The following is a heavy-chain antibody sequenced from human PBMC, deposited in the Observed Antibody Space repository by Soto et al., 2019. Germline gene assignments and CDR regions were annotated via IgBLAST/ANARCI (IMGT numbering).Heavy chain of an antibody. CDR3: ARELRYFDSLLSNWFDP. CDR1: GGSISSYY. J-gene: IGHJ5*02. D-gene: IGHD3-9*01. V-gene: IGHV4-59*01. CDR2: IYYSGST. Sequence: SETLSLTCTFSGGSISSYYWSWIRQPPGKGLEWIGYIYYSGSTNYNPSLKSRVTISVDTSKNQFSLKLSSVTAADTAVYYCARELRYFDSLLSNWFDPWGQGTLVTVSS.